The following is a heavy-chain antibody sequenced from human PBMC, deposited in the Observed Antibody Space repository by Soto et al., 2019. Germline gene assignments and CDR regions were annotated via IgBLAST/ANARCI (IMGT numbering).Heavy chain of an antibody. V-gene: IGHV4-34*01. CDR2: INHSGST. J-gene: IGHJ4*02. Sequence: SETLSLTCAVYGGSFSGYYWSWIRQPPGKGLEWIGEINHSGSTNYNPSLKSRVTISVDTSKNQFSLKLSSVTAADTAVYYCARARPRHRQLVPFDYWGQGTLVTVSS. D-gene: IGHD6-13*01. CDR1: GGSFSGYY. CDR3: ARARPRHRQLVPFDY.